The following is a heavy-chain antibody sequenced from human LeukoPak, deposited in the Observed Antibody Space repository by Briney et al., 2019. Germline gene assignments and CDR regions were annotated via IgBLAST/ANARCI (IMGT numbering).Heavy chain of an antibody. CDR2: IDHRGDT. CDR3: ARGATISETGYFDF. D-gene: IGHD5-24*01. V-gene: IGHV4-34*01. J-gene: IGHJ4*03. CDR1: GGSFSRYY. Sequence: SETLSLTCAVYGGSFSRYYWSWIRQSPGKGLEWIAEIDHRGDTNYNPSVKSRVTISVDTSKNQFSLKVRSLSAADTAVYYCARGATISETGYFDFWGQRTLVTVSS.